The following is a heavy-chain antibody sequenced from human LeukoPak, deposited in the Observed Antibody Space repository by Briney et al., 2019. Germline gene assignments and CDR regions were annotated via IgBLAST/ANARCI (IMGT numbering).Heavy chain of an antibody. CDR1: GFTFSSYW. D-gene: IGHD3-22*01. Sequence: QSGGSLRLSCAASGFTFSSYWMSWVRQAPWKGLEWVANIKQDGSEKYYVDSVKGRFTISRDNAKNSLYLQMNSLRAEDTAVYYCARRQRITMIVVVTSYDAFDIWGQGTMVTVSS. CDR2: IKQDGSEK. V-gene: IGHV3-7*01. CDR3: ARRQRITMIVVVTSYDAFDI. J-gene: IGHJ3*02.